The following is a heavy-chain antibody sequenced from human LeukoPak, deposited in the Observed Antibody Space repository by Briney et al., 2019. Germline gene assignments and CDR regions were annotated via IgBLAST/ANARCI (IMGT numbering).Heavy chain of an antibody. V-gene: IGHV4-4*02. Sequence: SGTLSLTCAVSGGSISTNNWWTWVRQPPGKGLGWIGEIHHSGSTDYNPSLKSPVTVSVDTSKHQFSLKLSSVTAADTAVYYCARAVDYYDSSVYFDYWGQGALVTVSS. CDR3: ARAVDYYDSSVYFDY. CDR2: IHHSGST. CDR1: GGSISTNNW. J-gene: IGHJ4*02. D-gene: IGHD3-22*01.